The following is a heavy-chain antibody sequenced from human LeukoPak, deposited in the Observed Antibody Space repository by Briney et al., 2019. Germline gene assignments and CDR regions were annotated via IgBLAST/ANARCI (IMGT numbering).Heavy chain of an antibody. J-gene: IGHJ6*02. V-gene: IGHV3-9*01. Sequence: GGSLRLSCAASGFTFDDYAMHWVRQAPGKGLEWVSGISWNGGSIGYADSVKGRFTISRDNAKNSLYLQMNSLRAEDTAVYYCAKDSLSYYYGSGSYSHGMDVWGQGTTVTVSS. CDR1: GFTFDDYA. CDR2: ISWNGGSI. CDR3: AKDSLSYYYGSGSYSHGMDV. D-gene: IGHD3-10*01.